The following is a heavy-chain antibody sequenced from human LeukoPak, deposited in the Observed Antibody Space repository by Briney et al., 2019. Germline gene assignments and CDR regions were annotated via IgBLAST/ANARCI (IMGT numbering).Heavy chain of an antibody. V-gene: IGHV4-34*01. CDR2: INHSGST. CDR1: GGSFSGYY. Sequence: PSETLSLTCAVYGGSFSGYYWSWIRQPPGKGLEWIGEINHSGSTNYNPSLKSRVTTSVDTSKNQFSLKLSSVTAADTAVYYCARGLWWPYWGQGTLVTVSS. J-gene: IGHJ4*02. CDR3: ARGLWWPY. D-gene: IGHD2-21*01.